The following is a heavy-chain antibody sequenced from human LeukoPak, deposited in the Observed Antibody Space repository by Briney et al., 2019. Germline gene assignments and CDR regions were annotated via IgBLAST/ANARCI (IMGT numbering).Heavy chain of an antibody. CDR1: VGSISIGSYY. CDR2: IYPSGST. V-gene: IGHV4-61*02. CDR3: ARAALFDYYMDV. Sequence: SETLSLTCTLSVGSISIGSYYGSWIRQPAGEGLEWIGRIYPSGSTNYNPSLKSRVTTSVDTSKNQFSLKLSSVTAAGTAVYYCARAALFDYYMDVWGKGTTVTVSS. J-gene: IGHJ6*03.